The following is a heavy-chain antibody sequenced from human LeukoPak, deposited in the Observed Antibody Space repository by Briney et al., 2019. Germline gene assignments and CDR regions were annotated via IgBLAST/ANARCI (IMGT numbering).Heavy chain of an antibody. Sequence: GGSLRLSCAASGFTFSSYAMSWVRQAPGKGLEWVSAISGSGGITYYADSVKGRFTISRDNSKNTLYLQMNSLRAEDTAVYYCAKGPSFIVLMVYAADYWGQGTLVTVSS. CDR2: ISGSGGIT. J-gene: IGHJ4*02. D-gene: IGHD2-8*01. CDR1: GFTFSSYA. V-gene: IGHV3-23*01. CDR3: AKGPSFIVLMVYAADY.